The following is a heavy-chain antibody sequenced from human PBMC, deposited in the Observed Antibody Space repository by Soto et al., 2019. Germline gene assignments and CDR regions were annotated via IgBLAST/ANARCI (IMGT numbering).Heavy chain of an antibody. CDR2: IYSGGST. D-gene: IGHD3-16*01. J-gene: IGHJ6*02. CDR3: ARRGDFDHYYYGMDV. V-gene: IGHV3-53*04. CDR1: GVTVSSNY. Sequence: GGSLRLACAASGVTVSSNYMSWVRQAPGKGLEWVSVIYSGGSTYYADSVKGRFTISRHNSKNTLYLQMNSLRAEDTAVYYCARRGDFDHYYYGMDVWGQGT.